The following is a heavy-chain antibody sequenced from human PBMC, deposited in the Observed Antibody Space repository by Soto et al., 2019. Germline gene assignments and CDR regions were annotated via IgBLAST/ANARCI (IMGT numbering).Heavy chain of an antibody. CDR3: ASKRAGRQQLVHPYYYGMDV. Sequence: ASVKVSCKASGYTFTSYAMHWVRQAPGQRLEWMGWINAGNGNTKYSQKFQGRVTITRDTSASTAYMELSSLRSEDTAVYYCASKRAGRQQLVHPYYYGMDVWGQGTTVTVSS. J-gene: IGHJ6*02. D-gene: IGHD6-13*01. CDR2: INAGNGNT. V-gene: IGHV1-3*01. CDR1: GYTFTSYA.